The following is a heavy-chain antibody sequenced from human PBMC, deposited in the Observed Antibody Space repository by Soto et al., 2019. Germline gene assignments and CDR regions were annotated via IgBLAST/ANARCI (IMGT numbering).Heavy chain of an antibody. CDR1: GFTVSSNY. Sequence: PGGSLRLSCAASGFTVSSNYMSCVLQAPGKGLEWVSVIYSGGSTYYADSVKGRFTISRDNSNNTLYLQMNSLRAEDTAVYYCATDDCSAGRCYPRTFHHWGQGTLVTVSS. CDR3: ATDDCSAGRCYPRTFHH. J-gene: IGHJ1*01. D-gene: IGHD2-15*01. V-gene: IGHV3-53*05. CDR2: IYSGGST.